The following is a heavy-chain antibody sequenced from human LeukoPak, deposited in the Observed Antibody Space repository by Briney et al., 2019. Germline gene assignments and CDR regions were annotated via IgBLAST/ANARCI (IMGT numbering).Heavy chain of an antibody. Sequence: SETLSLTCTVSGGSISSYYWSWIRQPPGKGLEWIGYIYYSGSTNYNPSLKSRVTISVDTSKNQFSLKLSSVTAADTAVYYCASTLVVGATGWFDPWGQGTLVTVSS. J-gene: IGHJ5*02. CDR3: ASTLVVGATGWFDP. CDR2: IYYSGST. D-gene: IGHD1-26*01. V-gene: IGHV4-59*01. CDR1: GGSISSYY.